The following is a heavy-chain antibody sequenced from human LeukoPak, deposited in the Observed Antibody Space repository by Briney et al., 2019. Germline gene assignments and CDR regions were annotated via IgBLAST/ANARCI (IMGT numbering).Heavy chain of an antibody. D-gene: IGHD3-10*01. V-gene: IGHV4-59*01. CDR2: IYYSGST. Sequence: PSETLSLTCTVSGGSISSYYWSWIRQPPGKGLEWIGYIYYSGSTNYNPSLKSRVTISVDTSKNQFSLKLSSVTAADTAVYYCARSRELLWFGGLDVWGKGTTVTISS. CDR3: ARSRELLWFGGLDV. J-gene: IGHJ6*04. CDR1: GGSISSYY.